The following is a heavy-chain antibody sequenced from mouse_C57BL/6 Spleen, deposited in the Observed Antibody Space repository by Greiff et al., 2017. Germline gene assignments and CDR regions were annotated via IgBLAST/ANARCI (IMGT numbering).Heavy chain of an antibody. CDR2: ISSGGSYT. D-gene: IGHD2-2*01. J-gene: IGHJ2*01. V-gene: IGHV5-6*02. Sequence: EVNVVESGGDLVKPGGSLKLSCAASGFTFSSYGMSWVRQTPDKRLEWVATISSGGSYTYYPDSVKGRFTISRDNAKYTLYLQMSSLKSEDTAMXYCARRSTMVTVYFDYWGQGTTLTVSS. CDR1: GFTFSSYG. CDR3: ARRSTMVTVYFDY.